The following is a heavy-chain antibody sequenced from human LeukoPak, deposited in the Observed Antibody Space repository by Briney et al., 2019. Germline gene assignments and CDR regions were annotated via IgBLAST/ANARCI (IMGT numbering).Heavy chain of an antibody. V-gene: IGHV3-30*04. CDR1: GFTFSSYA. Sequence: GGSLRLSCAASGFTFSSYAMHWVRQAPGKGLEGVTVISYDGTNKYYADSVKGRFTISRDNSKNTLYLQVNSLRAEDTAVYYCARALGYCSGGSCPAYYDYGLDVWGKGTTVTVSS. J-gene: IGHJ6*04. CDR2: ISYDGTNK. D-gene: IGHD2-15*01. CDR3: ARALGYCSGGSCPAYYDYGLDV.